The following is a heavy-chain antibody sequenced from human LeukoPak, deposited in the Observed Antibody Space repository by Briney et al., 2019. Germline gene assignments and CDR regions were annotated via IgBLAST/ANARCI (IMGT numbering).Heavy chain of an antibody. CDR1: GFTFSSYE. Sequence: PGGSLRLSCAASGFTFSSYEMNWVRQAPGKGLEWVSYISSSGSTIYYADSVKGRFTISRDNSKNTLYLQMNSLRAEDTAVYYCASLSSGAAFDYWGQGTLVTVSS. D-gene: IGHD6-6*01. CDR3: ASLSSGAAFDY. V-gene: IGHV3-48*03. CDR2: ISSSGSTI. J-gene: IGHJ4*02.